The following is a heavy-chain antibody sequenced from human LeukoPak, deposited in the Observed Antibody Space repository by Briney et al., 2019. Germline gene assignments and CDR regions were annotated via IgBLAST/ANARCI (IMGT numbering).Heavy chain of an antibody. CDR3: ARGEAEMATVDY. V-gene: IGHV1-8*03. CDR2: MNPNSGNT. D-gene: IGHD5-24*01. Sequence: ASVKVSCKASGYTFTSYDINWVRQATGQGLEWMGWMNPNSGNTGYAQKFQGRVTITRNTSISTAYMELSSLRSEDTAVYYCARGEAEMATVDYWGQGTLVTVSS. J-gene: IGHJ4*02. CDR1: GYTFTSYD.